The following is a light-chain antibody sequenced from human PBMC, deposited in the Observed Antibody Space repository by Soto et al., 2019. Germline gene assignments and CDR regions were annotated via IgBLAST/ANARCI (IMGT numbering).Light chain of an antibody. CDR1: NSNLGAGYD. V-gene: IGLV1-40*01. CDR2: SNR. Sequence: QSVLTQPPSVSGAPGRRVTISCTGNNSNLGAGYDVHWYQQLPGAAPKLVIFSNRNRPSGVPERFSGSKSGTSASLAITGLQAEDEADYYCQAYDYSLTAFVFGGGTKVTVL. CDR3: QAYDYSLTAFV. J-gene: IGLJ3*02.